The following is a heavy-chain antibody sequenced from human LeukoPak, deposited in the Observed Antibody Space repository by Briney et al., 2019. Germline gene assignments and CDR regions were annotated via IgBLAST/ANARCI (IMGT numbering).Heavy chain of an antibody. CDR1: GFTFSSYG. V-gene: IGHV3-30*18. J-gene: IGHJ4*02. CDR2: ISYDGSNK. D-gene: IGHD6-13*01. CDR3: AKGGSSWVFDY. Sequence: PGRSLRLSCAASGFTFSSYGMHWVRQAPGKGLEWVAVISYDGSNKYYADSVKGRFTISRDNSKSTLYLQMNSLRAEDTAVYYCAKGGSSWVFDYWGQGTLVTVSS.